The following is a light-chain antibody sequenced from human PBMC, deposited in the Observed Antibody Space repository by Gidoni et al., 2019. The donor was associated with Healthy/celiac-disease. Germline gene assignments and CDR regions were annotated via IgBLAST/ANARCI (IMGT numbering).Light chain of an antibody. CDR2: DAS. CDR1: QSVSSY. CDR3: QQRSNWPLT. V-gene: IGKV3-11*01. J-gene: IGKJ1*01. Sequence: DIVLTPSPATLSLSPGERATLPCRASQSVSSYLAWYQQKPGHAPRLLIYDASNRATGTPARFSGSGSGTDFTLTISSLEPEDFAVYYCQQRSNWPLTFGQXTKVEIK.